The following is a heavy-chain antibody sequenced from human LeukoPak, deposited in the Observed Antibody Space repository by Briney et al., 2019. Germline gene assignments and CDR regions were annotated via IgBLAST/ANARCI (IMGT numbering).Heavy chain of an antibody. CDR3: AKDRAHYYGSGSYFY. V-gene: IGHV3-23*01. CDR1: GFTFSSYA. CDR2: ISGSGGST. J-gene: IGHJ4*02. D-gene: IGHD3-10*01. Sequence: GGSLRLSCAASGFTFSSYAMSWVRQAPGKGLEWVSAISGSGGSTHYADSVKGRFTISRDNSKNTLYLQMNSLRAEDTAVYYCAKDRAHYYGSGSYFYWGQGTLVTVSS.